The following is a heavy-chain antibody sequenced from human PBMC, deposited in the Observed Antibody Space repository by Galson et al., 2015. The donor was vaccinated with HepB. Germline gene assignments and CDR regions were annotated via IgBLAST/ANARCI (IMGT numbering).Heavy chain of an antibody. V-gene: IGHV3-43*01. CDR2: ISWDGGST. J-gene: IGHJ2*01. Sequence: SLRLSCAASGFTFDDYTMHWVRQAPGKGLEWVSLISWDGGSTYYADSVKGRFTISRDNSKNSLYLQMNSLRTEDTALYYCAKDSRRISSSWYLLGDWYFDLWGRGTLVTVSS. D-gene: IGHD6-13*01. CDR1: GFTFDDYT. CDR3: AKDSRRISSSWYLLGDWYFDL.